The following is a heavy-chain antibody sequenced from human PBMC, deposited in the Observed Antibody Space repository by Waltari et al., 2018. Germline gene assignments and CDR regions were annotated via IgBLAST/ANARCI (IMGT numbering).Heavy chain of an antibody. J-gene: IGHJ4*02. CDR1: EVTFSTYW. D-gene: IGHD3-10*01. V-gene: IGHV3-7*03. CDR3: ATYRWLGY. Sequence: EVQLVESGGGLVQPGGSLRLSCAVSEVTFSTYWMTWVRQASGRGLEWVANINYDGSEKNYVDSVKGRFTISRDNARNSLYLQMNSLRAEDTAVYYCATYRWLGYWGQGTLVTVSS. CDR2: INYDGSEK.